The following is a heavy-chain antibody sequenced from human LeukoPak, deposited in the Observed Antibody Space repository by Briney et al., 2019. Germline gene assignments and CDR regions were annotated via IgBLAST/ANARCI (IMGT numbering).Heavy chain of an antibody. J-gene: IGHJ6*03. CDR2: INTSTGNP. CDR3: ARDVRQQLKDYYYYYYMDV. CDR1: GYTFTSYG. Sequence: ASVKVSCKASGYTFTSYGISWVRQAPGQGLEWMGWINTSTGNPTYAQGFTGRFVFSLDTSVNTAYLQISSLKAEDTAVYYCARDVRQQLKDYYYYYYMDVWGKGTTVTVSS. D-gene: IGHD6-13*01. V-gene: IGHV7-4-1*02.